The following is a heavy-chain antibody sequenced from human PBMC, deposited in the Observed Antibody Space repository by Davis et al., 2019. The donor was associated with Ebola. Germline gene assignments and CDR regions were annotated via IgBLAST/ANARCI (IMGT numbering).Heavy chain of an antibody. CDR2: ISGYDGHT. J-gene: IGHJ5*02. CDR3: ARDGYSSSSQNWFDA. CDR1: GYTFTNYA. Sequence: AASVKVSCKASGYTFTNYAIHWVRQAPGQGLEWMGWISGYDGHTNYAQKFQGRVTVTTDTSTSTAYMELRSLRSDDTAVYYCARDGYSSSSQNWFDAWGQGTLVTVSS. V-gene: IGHV1-18*01. D-gene: IGHD6-6*01.